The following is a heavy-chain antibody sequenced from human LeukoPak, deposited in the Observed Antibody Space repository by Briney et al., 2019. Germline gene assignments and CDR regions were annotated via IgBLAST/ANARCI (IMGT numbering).Heavy chain of an antibody. CDR1: GFAFSSYW. V-gene: IGHV3-74*01. D-gene: IGHD2-2*02. J-gene: IGHJ6*02. Sequence: GGSLRLSCAASGFAFSSYWMHWVRQAPGKGLVWVSRINSDGSSTSYADSVKGRFTISRDNAKNTLYLQMNSLRAEDTAVYHCARDLPLGYCSSTSCYTGMDVWGQGTTVTVSS. CDR3: ARDLPLGYCSSTSCYTGMDV. CDR2: INSDGSST.